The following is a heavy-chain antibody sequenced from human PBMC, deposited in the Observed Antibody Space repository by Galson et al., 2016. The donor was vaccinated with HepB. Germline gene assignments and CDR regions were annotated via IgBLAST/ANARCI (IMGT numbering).Heavy chain of an antibody. V-gene: IGHV3-7*01. D-gene: IGHD5-18*01. CDR3: AKYSAYTDFDLDY. CDR1: GITFSHLW. J-gene: IGHJ4*02. CDR2: MNQGGSQK. Sequence: SLRLSCAASGITFSHLWMPWVRQAPGKGLEWVANMNQGGSQKYYVDSVKGRFTISRDNAKNSLYLQMNRLGAEDSAVYYCAKYSAYTDFDLDYWGQGTLVTVSS.